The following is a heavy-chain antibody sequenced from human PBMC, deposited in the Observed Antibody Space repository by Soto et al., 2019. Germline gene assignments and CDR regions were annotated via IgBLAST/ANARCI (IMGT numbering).Heavy chain of an antibody. J-gene: IGHJ5*02. Sequence: QLQLQESGSGLVKPSQTLSLTCAVSGGSISSGGYSWSWIRQPPGKGLEWIGYIYHSGSTYYNPSLKGRVTLSIDRSKNQFALQLSSVTAGDKAVYYCARVPSPWGQGTLVTVSS. CDR2: IYHSGST. V-gene: IGHV4-30-2*01. CDR3: ARVPSP. CDR1: GGSISSGGYS.